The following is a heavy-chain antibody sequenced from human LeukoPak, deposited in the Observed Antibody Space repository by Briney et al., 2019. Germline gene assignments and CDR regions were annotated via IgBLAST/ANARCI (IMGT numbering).Heavy chain of an antibody. D-gene: IGHD5-24*01. V-gene: IGHV4-59*08. CDR2: IYYSGSN. J-gene: IGHJ4*02. CDR1: GDSISSYY. CDR3: AKSRAGRRAQFDY. Sequence: SETLSLTCTVSGDSISSYYWSWIRQPPRKGLEWIGYIYYSGSNNYNPSLKSRVTISVDTSKNQFSLKLSSVTAADTAVYYCAKSRAGRRAQFDYWGQGTLVTVSS.